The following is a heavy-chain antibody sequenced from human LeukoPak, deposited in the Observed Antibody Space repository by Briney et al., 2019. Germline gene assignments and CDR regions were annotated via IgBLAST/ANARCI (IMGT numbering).Heavy chain of an antibody. V-gene: IGHV1-46*01. CDR2: INPSGGST. D-gene: IGHD5-24*01. J-gene: IGHJ4*02. Sequence: ASVKVSCKASGYTFTSYYMHWVRQAPGQGLEWMGIINPSGGSTSYAQKFQGRVTMTRDMSTSTVYMELSSLRSEDTAVYYCASSWDGYNRAGLNWGQGTLVTVSS. CDR1: GYTFTSYY. CDR3: ASSWDGYNRAGLN.